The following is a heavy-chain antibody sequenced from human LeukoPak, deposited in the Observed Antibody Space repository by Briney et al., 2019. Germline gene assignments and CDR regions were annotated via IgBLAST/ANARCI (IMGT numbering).Heavy chain of an antibody. J-gene: IGHJ4*02. CDR2: INAGNGNT. V-gene: IGHV1-3*01. D-gene: IGHD3-22*01. Sequence: ASVKVSCRASGYTFTSYAMHWVRQAPGQRLEWMGWINAGNGNTKYSQKFQGRVTITRDTSASTAYMELSSLRSEDTAVYYCARDRYYYDSSGYLDYWGQGTQVTDSS. CDR1: GYTFTSYA. CDR3: ARDRYYYDSSGYLDY.